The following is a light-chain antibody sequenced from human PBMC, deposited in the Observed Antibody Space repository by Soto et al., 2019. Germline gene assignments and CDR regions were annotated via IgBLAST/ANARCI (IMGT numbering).Light chain of an antibody. J-gene: IGKJ1*01. CDR1: QGISYY. V-gene: IGKV1-27*01. Sequence: DNQMTQSPSSLSASVGDRVTITCRASQGISYYLAWYQQKPGKVPKLLIYAASTLQSGVPSRFSGSGSGTDFTLTISSLQPEDVATYYCQKYNSPPWTFGPGTKVEVK. CDR3: QKYNSPPWT. CDR2: AAS.